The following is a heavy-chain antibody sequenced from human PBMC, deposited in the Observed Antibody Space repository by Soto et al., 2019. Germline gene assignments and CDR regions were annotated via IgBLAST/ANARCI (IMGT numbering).Heavy chain of an antibody. CDR3: ARDRGPPYWSGYYYY. CDR2: ISSSSSTI. D-gene: IGHD3-3*01. Sequence: GGSLRLSCAASGFTFSSYSMNWVRQAPGKGLEWVSYISSSSSTIYYADSVKGRFTISRDNAKNSLYLQMNSLRAEDTAVYYCARDRGPPYWSGYYYYWGQGTLVTVSS. V-gene: IGHV3-48*01. J-gene: IGHJ4*02. CDR1: GFTFSSYS.